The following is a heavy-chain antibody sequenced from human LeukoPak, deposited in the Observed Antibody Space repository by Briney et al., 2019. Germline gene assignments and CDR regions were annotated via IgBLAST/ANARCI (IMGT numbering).Heavy chain of an antibody. CDR3: AKQRGQWLVIDY. D-gene: IGHD6-19*01. Sequence: PGGSLRLSCAASGFTFSSYAMSWVRQAPGKGLEWVSAISGSGGSTYHADSVKGRFTISRDNSKNTLYLQMNSLRAEDTAVYYCAKQRGQWLVIDYWGQGTLVTVSS. V-gene: IGHV3-23*01. CDR1: GFTFSSYA. J-gene: IGHJ4*02. CDR2: ISGSGGST.